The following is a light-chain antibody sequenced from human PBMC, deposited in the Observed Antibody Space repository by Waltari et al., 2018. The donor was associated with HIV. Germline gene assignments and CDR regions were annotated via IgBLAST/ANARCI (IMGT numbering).Light chain of an antibody. CDR3: CAFSGRSLSWV. CDR1: RSDVGTYDL. CDR2: DVF. V-gene: IGLV2-23*02. Sequence: QSALTQPASVYGSSGQSITVSCTGTRSDVGTYDLVSWYPHLAGKAPTLSIRDVFRRPSGVSSRFSGSKSGNAASLTISGLQAEDDSLCYCCAFSGRSLSWVFGGGTTVTVL. J-gene: IGLJ3*02.